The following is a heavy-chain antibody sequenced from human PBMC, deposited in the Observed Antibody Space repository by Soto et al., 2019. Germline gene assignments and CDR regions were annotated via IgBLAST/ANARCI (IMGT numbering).Heavy chain of an antibody. CDR3: ASPRSSWYGVPVYYFDY. Sequence: PGGSLRLSCAASGFPFGENAMSWVRQAPGKGLEWVSGISDSGATTYYADSVRGRFTISRDNSKNTLYLQMKSLRAEDSASYYCASPRSSWYGVPVYYFDYWGQGTLVTVS. V-gene: IGHV3-23*01. CDR1: GFPFGENA. CDR2: ISDSGATT. D-gene: IGHD6-13*01. J-gene: IGHJ4*02.